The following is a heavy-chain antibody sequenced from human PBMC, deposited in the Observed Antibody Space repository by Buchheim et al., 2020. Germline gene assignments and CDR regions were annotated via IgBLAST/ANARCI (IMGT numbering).Heavy chain of an antibody. Sequence: QVQLVQSGAEVKKPGASVKVSCKASGYTFTSYYMHWVRQAPGQGLEWMGIINPSGGSTSYAQKFQGRVTMTRETSTSTGYMELSSLRSEDTAVYYCARDLDSSGLVGLGYYYGMDVWGQGTT. CDR2: INPSGGST. D-gene: IGHD6-19*01. CDR1: GYTFTSYY. CDR3: ARDLDSSGLVGLGYYYGMDV. V-gene: IGHV1-46*03. J-gene: IGHJ6*02.